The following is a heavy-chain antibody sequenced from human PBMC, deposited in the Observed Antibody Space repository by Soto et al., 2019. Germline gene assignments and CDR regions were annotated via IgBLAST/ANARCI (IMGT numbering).Heavy chain of an antibody. CDR2: INPNSGCT. CDR3: ARDLAKGGGSAGFDY. CDR1: GYTFTGYY. J-gene: IGHJ4*02. V-gene: IGHV1-2*02. Sequence: ASVKVSFKASGYTFTGYYIHWWRQAPGQGLEWMGWINPNSGCTKYPQKFQGRVTMTRDTSIRTVYMSLTGLKSDDTAVYFCARDLAKGGGSAGFDYWGQGTLVTVSS. D-gene: IGHD2-15*01.